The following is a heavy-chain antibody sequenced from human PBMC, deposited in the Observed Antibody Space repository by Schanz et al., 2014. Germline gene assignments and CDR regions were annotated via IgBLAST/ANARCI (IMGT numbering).Heavy chain of an antibody. J-gene: IGHJ3*01. CDR3: GSDNGLNGFDF. D-gene: IGHD2-8*01. CDR2: IKGKTNARTA. V-gene: IGHV3-15*01. CDR1: GFSVGNEN. Sequence: EVQLVQSGGGLVQPGGSLRLSCAASGFSVGNENMNWVRQAPGKGLEWVGRIKGKTNARTADYSAHMMGRFTISRDESKDTLLLQMNSLETATTACSCCGSDNGLNGFDFWGQGAMVTVSS.